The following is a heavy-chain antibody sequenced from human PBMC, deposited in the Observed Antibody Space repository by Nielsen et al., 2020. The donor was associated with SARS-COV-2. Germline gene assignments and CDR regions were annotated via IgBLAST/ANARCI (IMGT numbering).Heavy chain of an antibody. CDR2: IYYSGST. Sequence: SETLSLTCTVSGGSISSYYWSWIRQPPGKGLEWIGYIYYSGSTNYNPSLKSRVTISVDTSKNQFSLKLSSVTAADTAVYYCARGLMETLYYFDYWGQGTLVTVSS. V-gene: IGHV4-59*12. CDR3: ARGLMETLYYFDY. J-gene: IGHJ4*02. D-gene: IGHD2-8*01. CDR1: GGSISSYY.